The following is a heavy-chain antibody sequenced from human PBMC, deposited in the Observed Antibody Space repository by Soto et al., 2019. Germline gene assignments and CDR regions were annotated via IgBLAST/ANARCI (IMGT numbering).Heavy chain of an antibody. CDR2: IGSSGTTI. D-gene: IGHD3-10*01. CDR1: GFTLSSYS. J-gene: IGHJ3*02. V-gene: IGHV3-48*04. CDR3: ARDGAYDGFDI. Sequence: EVQLVESGGGLVQPGGSLRLSCAASGFTLSSYSMNWVRQAPGKGLEWVSYIGSSGTTIYYADSVKGRFTISRDNAKNSLYLQMNSLRAEDTAVYYCARDGAYDGFDIWGQGTMVTVSS.